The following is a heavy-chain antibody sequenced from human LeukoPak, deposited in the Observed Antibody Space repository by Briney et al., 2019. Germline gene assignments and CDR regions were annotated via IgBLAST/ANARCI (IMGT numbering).Heavy chain of an antibody. D-gene: IGHD2-21*02. CDR2: ISGSGGTT. CDR3: TRDFGSIVVVTAIVD. V-gene: IGHV3-23*01. Sequence: PGGSLRLSCAASGFTFSSYGMRWVRQAPGKGLEWVSTISGSGGTTYFADSVKGRFTISRDNSKNSLYLQMNSLRAEDTAIYYCTRDFGSIVVVTAIVDWGQGTLVTVSS. CDR1: GFTFSSYG. J-gene: IGHJ4*02.